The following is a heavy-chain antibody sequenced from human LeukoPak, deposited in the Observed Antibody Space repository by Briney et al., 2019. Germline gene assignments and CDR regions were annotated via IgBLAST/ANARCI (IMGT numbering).Heavy chain of an antibody. D-gene: IGHD3-16*01. Sequence: SETLSLTCTVSGGSISSGDYYWSWIRQPPGKGLEWIGYIYYSGSTYYNPSLKSRVTISVDTSKNQFSLKLSSVTAADTAVYCCARDLRGFNWFDPWGQGTLVTVSS. V-gene: IGHV4-30-4*08. CDR2: IYYSGST. J-gene: IGHJ5*02. CDR3: ARDLRGFNWFDP. CDR1: GGSISSGDYY.